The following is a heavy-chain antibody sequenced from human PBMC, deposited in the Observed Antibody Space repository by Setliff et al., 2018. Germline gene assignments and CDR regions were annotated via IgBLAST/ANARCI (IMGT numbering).Heavy chain of an antibody. CDR1: GDSINRSGYY. J-gene: IGHJ5*01. D-gene: IGHD1-26*01. CDR2: MYYSGSN. CDR3: ARSYHLVLTNWFDA. Sequence: SETLSLTCNVSGDSINRSGYYWGWIRQPPGKGLEWIGSMYYSGSNDYNPSLKSRVTISLDTSKNQFSLRLTSVTAADTAVYYCARSYHLVLTNWFDAWGHGTLVTVPQ. V-gene: IGHV4-39*07.